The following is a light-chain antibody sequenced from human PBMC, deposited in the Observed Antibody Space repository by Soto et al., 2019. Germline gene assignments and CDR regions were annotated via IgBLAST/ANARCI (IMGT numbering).Light chain of an antibody. Sequence: DIQMTQSPSSLSASIGDRVTITCQASQDIGNSLNWYQQLPGKPPKLLIYGATNLEAGVPLRFSGRGSGTHFTFTIASLEPEDIATYSCQQYDDLPSITFGQRTRLEIK. CDR2: GAT. CDR1: QDIGNS. CDR3: QQYDDLPSIT. V-gene: IGKV1-33*01. J-gene: IGKJ5*01.